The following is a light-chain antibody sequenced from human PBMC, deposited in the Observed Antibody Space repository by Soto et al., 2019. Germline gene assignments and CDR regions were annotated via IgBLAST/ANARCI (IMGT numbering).Light chain of an antibody. Sequence: EIVLTQSPGTLSLSPGERATLSCRASQSVSSRSLGWYQQKPGQAPRLLIYDASNRATGIPARFSGSGSRTDFTLTISSLEPEDFAVYYCQQRSNWITFGQGTRLEIK. J-gene: IGKJ5*01. V-gene: IGKV3D-20*02. CDR2: DAS. CDR1: QSVSSRS. CDR3: QQRSNWIT.